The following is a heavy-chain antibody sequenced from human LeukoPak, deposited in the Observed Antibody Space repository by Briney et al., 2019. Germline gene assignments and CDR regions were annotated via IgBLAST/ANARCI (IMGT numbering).Heavy chain of an antibody. CDR2: VKQDGSEK. V-gene: IGHV3-7*01. D-gene: IGHD6-19*01. CDR1: GFTFSIHG. Sequence: PGGTLRLSCAASGFTFSIHGMNWVRQAPGKGLEWVANVKQDGSEKYYVDSVKGRFTIPRDNAKNSLYLQMNSLRAEDSAVYYCARGYSSGWLSDYFDYWGQGTLVTVSS. J-gene: IGHJ4*02. CDR3: ARGYSSGWLSDYFDY.